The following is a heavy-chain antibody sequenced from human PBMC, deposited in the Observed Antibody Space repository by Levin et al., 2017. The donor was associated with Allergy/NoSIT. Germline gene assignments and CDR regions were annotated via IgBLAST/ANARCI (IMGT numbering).Heavy chain of an antibody. V-gene: IGHV1-69*13. CDR1: GGTFSSYA. J-gene: IGHJ5*02. CDR3: VSGQQGRYCSGGSCS. D-gene: IGHD2-15*01. CDR2: IIPIFGTA. Sequence: SVKVSCKASGGTFSSYAISWVRQAPGQGLEWMGGIIPIFGTANYAQKFQGRVTITADESTSTAYMELSSLRSEDTAVYYCVSGQQGRYCSGGSCSWGQGTLVTVSS.